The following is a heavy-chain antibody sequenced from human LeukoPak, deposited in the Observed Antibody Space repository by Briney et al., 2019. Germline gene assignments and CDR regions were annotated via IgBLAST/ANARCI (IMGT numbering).Heavy chain of an antibody. Sequence: ASVKVSCKASGYTFTGYYMHWVRQAPGQGLEWMGIINPSGGSTSYAQKFQGRVTMTRDTSTSIVYMELSSLRSEDTAVYYCARDQSRRSGWLDWGQGTLVTVSS. V-gene: IGHV1-46*01. J-gene: IGHJ4*02. D-gene: IGHD6-19*01. CDR2: INPSGGST. CDR1: GYTFTGYY. CDR3: ARDQSRRSGWLD.